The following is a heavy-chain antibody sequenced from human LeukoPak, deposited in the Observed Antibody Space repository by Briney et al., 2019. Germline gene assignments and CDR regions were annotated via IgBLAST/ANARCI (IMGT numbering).Heavy chain of an antibody. D-gene: IGHD1-14*01. CDR1: GFTFKRYT. V-gene: IGHV3-30-3*01. Sequence: PGGSLRLSCAASGFTFKRYTVFWVRQAPGQGLEWVAVTSNDENIKYYADSVKGRFTISRDNSRDTLFLEMSSLRVEDTAVYYCARDPILGPPDYFDYWGRGTLVTVSS. J-gene: IGHJ4*02. CDR3: ARDPILGPPDYFDY. CDR2: TSNDENIK.